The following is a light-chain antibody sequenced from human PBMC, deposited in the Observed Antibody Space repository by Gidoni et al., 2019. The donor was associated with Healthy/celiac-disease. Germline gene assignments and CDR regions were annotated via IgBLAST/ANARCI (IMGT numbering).Light chain of an antibody. CDR1: QSISSW. CDR3: QQYNSSPWT. Sequence: DIQMTQSSSPLSASVGDRVTITCRASQSISSWLAWYQQKPGKAPKLLSYKASSLGGGVPSRFSGSGSGTEFTITISSLQPDDFATYYCQQYNSSPWTFGQGTKVEIK. J-gene: IGKJ1*01. CDR2: KAS. V-gene: IGKV1-5*03.